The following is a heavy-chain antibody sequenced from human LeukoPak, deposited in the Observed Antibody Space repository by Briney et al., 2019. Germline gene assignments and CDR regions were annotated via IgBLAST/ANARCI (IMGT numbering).Heavy chain of an antibody. CDR3: ARGIATVGFDY. Sequence: GGSLRLSCAASGFTVSSNYMSWVRQAPGKGLEWVSVIYSGGSTYYADSVKGRFTISRDNSKNTLYVQMNSLRAEDTAVYYCARGIATVGFDYWGQGTLVTVSS. CDR2: IYSGGST. D-gene: IGHD4-23*01. CDR1: GFTVSSNY. V-gene: IGHV3-66*02. J-gene: IGHJ4*02.